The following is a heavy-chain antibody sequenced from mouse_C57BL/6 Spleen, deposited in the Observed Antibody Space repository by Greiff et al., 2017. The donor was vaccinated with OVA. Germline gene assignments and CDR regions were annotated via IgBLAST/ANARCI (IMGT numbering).Heavy chain of an antibody. CDR2: IDLSDSYT. D-gene: IGHD1-1*01. V-gene: IGHV1-59*01. J-gene: IGHJ3*01. Sequence: QVQLQQPGAELVRPGPSVKLSCKASGYTFTSYWMHWVKQRPGQGLEWIGVIDLSDSYTNYNQKFKGKATLTVDTSSRTAYMQLSSLTSKNAAVYYCEREGISPACCAYWGQGALVTVSA. CDR3: EREGISPACCAY. CDR1: GYTFTSYW.